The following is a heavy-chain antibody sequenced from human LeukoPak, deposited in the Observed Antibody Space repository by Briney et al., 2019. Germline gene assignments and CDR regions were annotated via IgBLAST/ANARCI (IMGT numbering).Heavy chain of an antibody. CDR2: ISANKGNT. Sequence: ASVTVSCKASGYTFTSYGISWVRQAPGQGLEWMGWISANKGNTDYAQNSQGRVTLTTDTSTRTAYMELRSLRFDDTAEYYCARARYCSSTSCYGPEDDAFDIWGQGTMVTVSS. V-gene: IGHV1-18*01. D-gene: IGHD2-2*01. CDR1: GYTFTSYG. CDR3: ARARYCSSTSCYGPEDDAFDI. J-gene: IGHJ3*02.